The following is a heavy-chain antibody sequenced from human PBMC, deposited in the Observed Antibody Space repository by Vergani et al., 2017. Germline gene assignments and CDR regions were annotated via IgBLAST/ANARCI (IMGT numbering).Heavy chain of an antibody. CDR3: ASPIAAAINWFDP. V-gene: IGHV4-39*07. J-gene: IGHJ5*02. CDR1: GGSISSSSYY. D-gene: IGHD6-13*01. Sequence: QLQLQESGPGLVKPSETLSLPCTVSGGSISSSSYYWGWIRQPPGKGLEWIGRIYYSGSTYYNPSPKSRVTRSVDTSKNQFSLKLSSVTAADTAVYYCASPIAAAINWFDPWGQGTLVAVSA. CDR2: IYYSGST.